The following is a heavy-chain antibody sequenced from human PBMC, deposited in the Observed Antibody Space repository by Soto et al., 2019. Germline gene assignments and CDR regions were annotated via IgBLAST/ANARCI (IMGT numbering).Heavy chain of an antibody. CDR2: INPNSGAT. D-gene: IGHD6-13*01. J-gene: IGHJ4*02. Sequence: ASVKVSCKASGYTFTGYYMHWVRQAPGQGLEWMGWINPNSGATNYAQKFQGRVTMTRDTSISTAYMELSRLRSDDTAVYYCARDTLIAAAGTIDYWGQGTLVTVSS. CDR1: GYTFTGYY. V-gene: IGHV1-2*02. CDR3: ARDTLIAAAGTIDY.